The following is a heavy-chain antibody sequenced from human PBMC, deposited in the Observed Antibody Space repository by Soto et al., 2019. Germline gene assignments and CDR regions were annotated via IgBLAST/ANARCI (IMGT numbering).Heavy chain of an antibody. Sequence: QVQLQESGPGLVKPSETLSLTCTVSGGSISSYYWSWIRQPPGKGLEWLGYIYYSGSTNYNPSLKSRVTISVDTSKNQLSLKPSSVTAADTAVYYCARASASYSSSSWGYYYYYYMDVWGKGTTVTVSS. D-gene: IGHD6-6*01. CDR2: IYYSGST. CDR1: GGSISSYY. CDR3: ARASASYSSSSWGYYYYYYMDV. J-gene: IGHJ6*03. V-gene: IGHV4-59*01.